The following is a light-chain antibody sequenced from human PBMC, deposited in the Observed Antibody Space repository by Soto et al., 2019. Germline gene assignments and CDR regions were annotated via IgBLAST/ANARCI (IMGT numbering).Light chain of an antibody. Sequence: DIQMTQSPSSLSASVGDRVTITCQASQDISNYINWYQQKPGKAPQLLIYAASNLETGLPSRFSGSGSGTDSTIAISSLQPGDLGTYFCQQYDDLPLTFGGGSKVELK. CDR1: QDISNY. CDR3: QQYDDLPLT. V-gene: IGKV1-33*01. CDR2: AAS. J-gene: IGKJ4*01.